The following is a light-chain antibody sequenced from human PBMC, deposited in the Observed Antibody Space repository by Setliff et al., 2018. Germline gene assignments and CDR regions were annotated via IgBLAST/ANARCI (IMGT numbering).Light chain of an antibody. CDR1: QSVSSN. J-gene: IGKJ2*01. Sequence: EIVMTQSPATLSVSPGERATLSCRASQSVSSNLAWYQQKPGQAPRLLIYDASNRATGIPARFSGSGSGTDFTLTISSLEPEDFAVYYCQQRSNWPYTFGQGTKV. CDR3: QQRSNWPYT. V-gene: IGKV3-11*01. CDR2: DAS.